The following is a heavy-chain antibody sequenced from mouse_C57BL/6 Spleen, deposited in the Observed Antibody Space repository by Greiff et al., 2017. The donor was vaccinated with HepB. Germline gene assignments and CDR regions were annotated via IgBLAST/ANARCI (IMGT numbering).Heavy chain of an antibody. CDR3: ARLDDGSAWFAY. CDR1: GYSFTGYF. J-gene: IGHJ3*01. Sequence: EVKLQESGPELVKPGDSVKISCKASGYSFTGYFMNWVMQSHGKSLEWIGRINPYNGDTFYNQKFKGKATLTVDKSSSTAHMELRSLTSEDSAVYYCARLDDGSAWFAYWGQGTLVTVSA. D-gene: IGHD2-3*01. CDR2: INPYNGDT. V-gene: IGHV1-20*01.